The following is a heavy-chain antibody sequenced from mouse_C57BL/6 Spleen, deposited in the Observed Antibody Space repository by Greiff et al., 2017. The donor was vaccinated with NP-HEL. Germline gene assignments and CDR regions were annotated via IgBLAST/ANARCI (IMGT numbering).Heavy chain of an antibody. V-gene: IGHV1-39*01. Sequence: EVKLQESGPELVKPGASVKISCKASGYSFTDYNMNWVKQSNGKSLEWIGVINPNYGTTSYNQKFKGKATLTVDQSSSTAYMQLNSLTSEDSAVYYCAREEITTVVAPYFDYWGQGTTLTVSS. D-gene: IGHD1-1*01. CDR1: GYSFTDYN. J-gene: IGHJ2*01. CDR3: AREEITTVVAPYFDY. CDR2: INPNYGTT.